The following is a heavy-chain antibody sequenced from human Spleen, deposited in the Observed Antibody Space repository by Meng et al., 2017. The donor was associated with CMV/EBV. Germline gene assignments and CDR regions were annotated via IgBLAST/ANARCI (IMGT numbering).Heavy chain of an antibody. J-gene: IGHJ6*02. CDR2: INSDGSST. D-gene: IGHD3-3*01. Sequence: GGSLRLSCTTSGFRFGDFVMSWVRQAPGKGLVWVSRINSDGSSTSYADSVKGRFTISRDNAKNTLYLQMNSLRAEDTAVYYCARGGVDSTTIFGVVILKKTNYYYYGMDVWGQGTTVTVSS. CDR1: GFRFGDFV. CDR3: ARGGVDSTTIFGVVILKKTNYYYYGMDV. V-gene: IGHV3-74*01.